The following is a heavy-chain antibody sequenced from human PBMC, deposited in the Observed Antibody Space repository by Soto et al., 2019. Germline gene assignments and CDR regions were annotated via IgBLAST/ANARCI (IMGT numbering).Heavy chain of an antibody. J-gene: IGHJ5*02. V-gene: IGHV4-30-2*01. CDR2: IYQSGST. D-gene: IGHD2-2*01. Sequence: TLSLTCAVSGGSISSGDYCWSWIRQPPGKGLEWIGYIYQSGSTNYNPSLKSRVTISRDRSKNQFSLKLNSVTAADTAVYYCARGGYWRSASCYLEWWLDPWGQRTLVTVSS. CDR1: GGSISSGDYC. CDR3: ARGGYWRSASCYLEWWLDP.